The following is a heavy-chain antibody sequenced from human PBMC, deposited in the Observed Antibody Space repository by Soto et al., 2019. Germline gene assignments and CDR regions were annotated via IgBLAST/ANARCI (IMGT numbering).Heavy chain of an antibody. Sequence: QVQLVQSGYEVKEPGASVTVSCKASGYTFNNYGITWVRQAPGQGLERIGWISAYNGNANYAQKYQGRVTLTRDTSTSTAYLELRSRTSDDTAVYYCARGTRRFGELFDAFDIWGQGTMVPVSS. CDR3: ARGTRRFGELFDAFDI. V-gene: IGHV1-18*01. J-gene: IGHJ3*02. CDR1: GYTFNNYG. D-gene: IGHD3-10*01. CDR2: ISAYNGNA.